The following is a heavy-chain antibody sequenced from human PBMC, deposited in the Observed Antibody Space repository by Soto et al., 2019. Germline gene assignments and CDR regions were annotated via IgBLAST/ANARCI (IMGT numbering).Heavy chain of an antibody. D-gene: IGHD2-21*01. V-gene: IGHV3-66*01. CDR1: GFTVSSKY. CDR3: ARDDVRGDGGRSYGLPLDV. J-gene: IGHJ6*04. Sequence: VQLVESGGGLVQTGGSLRLSCAASGFTVSSKYMSWVRQAPGKGLEWVSLIQCGGPTYYADSVKGRFTISGDTSENTVNLQIDSWRAEDPAVHYCARDDVRGDGGRSYGLPLDVWGKGTTVTLSS. CDR2: IQCGGPT.